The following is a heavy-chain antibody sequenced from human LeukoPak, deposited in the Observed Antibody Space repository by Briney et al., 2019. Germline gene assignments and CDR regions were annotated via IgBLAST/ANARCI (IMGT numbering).Heavy chain of an antibody. J-gene: IGHJ6*03. CDR2: ISGSGGST. Sequence: GGSLRLSCAASDFTFSNYWMSWVRQAPGKGLEWVSAISGSGGSTYSADSVKGRFTISRDNSKNTLYLQMNSLRAEDTAVYYCAKCILTGYYKGYMDVWGKGTTVTISS. D-gene: IGHD3-9*01. V-gene: IGHV3-23*01. CDR1: DFTFSNYW. CDR3: AKCILTGYYKGYMDV.